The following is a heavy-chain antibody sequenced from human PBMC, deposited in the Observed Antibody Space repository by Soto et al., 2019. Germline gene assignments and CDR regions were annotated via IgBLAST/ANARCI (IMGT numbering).Heavy chain of an antibody. D-gene: IGHD5-18*01. J-gene: IGHJ4*02. CDR2: IYYSGST. CDR1: GGSISSGSYY. Sequence: SETLSLTCSVSGGSISSGSYYWSRIRQHPGKGLEWIGYIYYSGSTYYNPSLESRVTISVDTSKNQFSLKLSSVTAADTAVYYCARAQPDNGYGRYFDNWGQETLLTVSS. CDR3: ARAQPDNGYGRYFDN. V-gene: IGHV4-31*03.